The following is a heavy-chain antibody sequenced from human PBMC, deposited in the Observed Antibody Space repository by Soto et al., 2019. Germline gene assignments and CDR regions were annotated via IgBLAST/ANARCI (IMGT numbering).Heavy chain of an antibody. CDR1: GFNFDNYG. CDR3: AKDRVGGTFYTPLGF. D-gene: IGHD1-7*01. Sequence: PGGSLRLSCQASGFNFDNYGMHWVRQAPGKGLERVAVITYDGSNKYYADSVKGRFTISRDNSKNTLSPHLNTLKPEDTAVYHCAKDRVGGTFYTPLGFWGQGTLVTVSS. V-gene: IGHV3-30*18. J-gene: IGHJ4*02. CDR2: ITYDGSNK.